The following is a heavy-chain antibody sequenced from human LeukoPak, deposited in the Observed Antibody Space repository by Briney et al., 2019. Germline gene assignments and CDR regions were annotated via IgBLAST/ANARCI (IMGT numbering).Heavy chain of an antibody. V-gene: IGHV4-4*07. CDR1: GGSISSYY. CDR3: ARDPYYDFWSGPDALDNWFDP. CDR2: TYTSGST. D-gene: IGHD3-3*01. Sequence: PSETLSLTCTVSGGSISSYYWSWIRQPAGKGLEWIGRTYTSGSTNYNPSLKSRVTMSVDTSKNQFSLKLSSVTAADTAVYYCARDPYYDFWSGPDALDNWFDPWGQGTLVTVSS. J-gene: IGHJ5*02.